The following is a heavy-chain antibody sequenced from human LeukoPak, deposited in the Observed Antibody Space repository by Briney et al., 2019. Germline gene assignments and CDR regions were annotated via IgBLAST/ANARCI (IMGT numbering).Heavy chain of an antibody. CDR2: INPNSCYT. D-gene: IGHD3-10*01. V-gene: IGHV1-2*02. CDR1: GYTFAVYY. CDR3: ARVGFETPRSSITVVRGVIRHSAFDL. Sequence: SVKVSCKASGYTFAVYYMHWVRQAPGQGLEGMGRINPNSCYTQYAQNFQGRVTMTTDTSIDTAYMDLSSLRSDDMAVYYCARVGFETPRSSITVVRGVIRHSAFDLWGQGTMVTVSS. J-gene: IGHJ3*01.